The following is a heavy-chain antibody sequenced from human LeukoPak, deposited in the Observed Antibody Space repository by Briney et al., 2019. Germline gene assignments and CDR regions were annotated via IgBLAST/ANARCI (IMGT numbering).Heavy chain of an antibody. J-gene: IGHJ3*02. CDR1: GVSISSGGYY. D-gene: IGHD3-16*02. CDR3: ARLANYDYVWGSYRYAFDI. CDR2: IYHSGST. V-gene: IGHV4-30-2*01. Sequence: SETLSLTCTVSGVSISSGGYYWSWIRQPPGKGLEWIGYIYHSGSTYYNPSLKSRVTISVDRSKNQLSLKLSSVTAADTAVYYCARLANYDYVWGSYRYAFDIWGQGTMVTVSS.